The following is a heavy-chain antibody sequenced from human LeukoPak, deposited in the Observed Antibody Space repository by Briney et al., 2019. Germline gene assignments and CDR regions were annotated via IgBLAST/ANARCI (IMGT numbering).Heavy chain of an antibody. CDR2: ISYDGSNK. Sequence: GGSLRLSCAASGFTFSSYAMHWVRQAPGKGLEWVAVISYDGSNKYYADSVKGRFTISRDNSKNTLYLQMNSLRAEDTAVYYCATDLVGATLWVVYWGQGTLVTVSS. J-gene: IGHJ4*02. V-gene: IGHV3-30-3*01. CDR1: GFTFSSYA. CDR3: ATDLVGATLWVVY. D-gene: IGHD1-26*01.